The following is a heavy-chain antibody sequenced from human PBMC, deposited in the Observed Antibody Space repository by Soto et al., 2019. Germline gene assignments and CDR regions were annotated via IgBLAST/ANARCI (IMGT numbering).Heavy chain of an antibody. CDR2: IWYDGSNK. CDR3: ARDGYYYDSSGYFDY. V-gene: IGHV3-33*01. CDR1: GFTFSSYG. J-gene: IGHJ4*02. Sequence: GGSLRLSCAASGFTFSSYGMHWVRQAPGKGLEWVAVIWYDGSNKYYADSVKGRFTISRDNSKNTLYLQMNSLRAEDTAVYYCARDGYYYDSSGYFDYWGQGTLVTVSS. D-gene: IGHD3-22*01.